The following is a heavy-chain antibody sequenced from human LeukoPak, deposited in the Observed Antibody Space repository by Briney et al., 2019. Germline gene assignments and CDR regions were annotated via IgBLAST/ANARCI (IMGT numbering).Heavy chain of an antibody. Sequence: SETLSLTCTVSGGSISNNSYYWGWIRQPPGKGLEWIGSVYYSGSSYYNPSLKSRVTITVDTSKNQFFLKLRSVTAADTAVYYCARGWAAAGLFDYWGQGTLVTVSS. J-gene: IGHJ4*02. D-gene: IGHD6-13*01. CDR3: ARGWAAAGLFDY. CDR1: GGSISNNSYY. V-gene: IGHV4-39*07. CDR2: VYYSGSS.